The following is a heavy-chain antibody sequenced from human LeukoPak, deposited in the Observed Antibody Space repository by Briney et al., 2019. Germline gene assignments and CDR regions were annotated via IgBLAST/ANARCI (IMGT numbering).Heavy chain of an antibody. CDR1: GGSFSGYY. CDR3: AGGDYYDSSGFDY. Sequence: SETLSLTCAVYGGSFSGYYWSWIRQPPGQGLEWIGEINHSGSTNYNPSLKSRVTISVDTSKNQFSLKLSSVTAADTAVYYCAGGDYYDSSGFDYWGQGTLVTVSS. V-gene: IGHV4-34*01. CDR2: INHSGST. D-gene: IGHD3-22*01. J-gene: IGHJ4*02.